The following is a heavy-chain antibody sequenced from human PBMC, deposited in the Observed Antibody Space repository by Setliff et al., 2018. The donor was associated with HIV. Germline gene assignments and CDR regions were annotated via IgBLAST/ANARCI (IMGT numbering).Heavy chain of an antibody. D-gene: IGHD3-10*01. V-gene: IGHV1-2*02. CDR3: ARDSANYPYYFDY. J-gene: IGHJ4*02. Sequence: GASVKVSCKASGYTFTSYAMHWVRQAPGQRLEWMGWIIPNSGGTNYAQKFQDRVTMTRDTSISTAYMELSRLRSDDTAVYYCARDSANYPYYFDYWGQGTLVTVSS. CDR1: GYTFTSYA. CDR2: IIPNSGGT.